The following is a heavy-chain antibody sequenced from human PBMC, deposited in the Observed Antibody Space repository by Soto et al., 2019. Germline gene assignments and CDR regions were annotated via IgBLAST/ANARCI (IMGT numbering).Heavy chain of an antibody. CDR2: IVNHGRRK. J-gene: IGHJ4*02. CDR3: ARDYDYDDNGLDY. Sequence: QVQLVESGGGVVQPGTSLRLSCAASGFLFSRFGMHWVRQAPGKGLEWVAVIVNHGRRKDYADSVRGRFTISRDNSRNTLFLESSRLRGEDTAIYYCARDYDYDDNGLDYWGQGTLVTVSS. CDR1: GFLFSRFG. V-gene: IGHV3-33*01. D-gene: IGHD3-16*01.